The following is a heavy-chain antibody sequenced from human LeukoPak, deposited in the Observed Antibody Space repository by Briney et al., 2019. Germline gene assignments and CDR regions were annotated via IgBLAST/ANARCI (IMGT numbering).Heavy chain of an antibody. J-gene: IGHJ4*02. CDR3: ATDKITMVRGVGSL. CDR2: ISAYNGNT. V-gene: IGHV1-18*01. CDR1: GYTFTSYG. D-gene: IGHD3-10*01. Sequence: ASVKVSCKASGYTFTSYGISWVRQAPGQGLEWMGWISAYNGNTNYAQKFQGRVTMTEDTSTDTAYMELSSLRSEDTAVYYCATDKITMVRGVGSLWGQGTLVTVSS.